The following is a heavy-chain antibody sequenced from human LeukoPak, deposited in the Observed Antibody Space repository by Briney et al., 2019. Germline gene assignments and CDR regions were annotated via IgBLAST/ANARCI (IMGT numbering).Heavy chain of an antibody. J-gene: IGHJ4*02. D-gene: IGHD5-12*01. V-gene: IGHV4-30-4*01. CDR2: IYYSGST. Sequence: PSETLSLTCTVSGGSISSGDYYWSWIRQPPGKGLQWIGYIYYSGSTYYNPSLKSRVTISVDTSKNQFSLKLSSVTAADTAVYYCARVSWEEDIVAGARYKYYFDYWGQGTLVTVSS. CDR1: GGSISSGDYY. CDR3: ARVSWEEDIVAGARYKYYFDY.